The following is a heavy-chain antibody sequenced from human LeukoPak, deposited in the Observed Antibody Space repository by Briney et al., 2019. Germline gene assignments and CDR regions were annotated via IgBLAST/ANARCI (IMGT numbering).Heavy chain of an antibody. Sequence: GGSLRLSCAASGFTFSSYAMHWVRQAPGKGLEWVAVISYDGSNKYYADSVKGRFTISRDNSKNTLYLQMNSLRPEDTAVYYCAKADIEVVPVAPVDWGQGTLVTVSS. V-gene: IGHV3-30-3*01. CDR2: ISYDGSNK. CDR3: AKADIEVVPVAPVD. CDR1: GFTFSSYA. D-gene: IGHD2-2*01. J-gene: IGHJ4*02.